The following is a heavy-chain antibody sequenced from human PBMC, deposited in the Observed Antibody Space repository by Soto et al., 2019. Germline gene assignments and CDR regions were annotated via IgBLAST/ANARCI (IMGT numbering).Heavy chain of an antibody. Sequence: QVQLVQSGAEVKKPGSSVKVSCKASGGTFSSYAISWVRQAPGQGLEWMGGIIPIFGTANYAQKFQGRVTITADDSTSTAYMELSSLRSEDTAVYYCARDPSLQDPYYYYGMDVWGQGTTVTVSS. D-gene: IGHD4-4*01. J-gene: IGHJ6*02. CDR2: IIPIFGTA. V-gene: IGHV1-69*01. CDR3: ARDPSLQDPYYYYGMDV. CDR1: GGTFSSYA.